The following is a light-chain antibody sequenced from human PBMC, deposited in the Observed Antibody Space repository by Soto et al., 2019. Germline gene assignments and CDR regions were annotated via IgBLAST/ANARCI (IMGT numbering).Light chain of an antibody. J-gene: IGLJ3*02. Sequence: QSVLTQPPSVSGAPGQRVTISCTGSSSNIGAGYHVHWYQQLPGTAPKLLIYGNSNRPSGVPDRFSGSKSGTSASLAITGLQVEDDAAYYCQSYDSILSGSVFGGGTQLTVL. CDR1: SSNIGAGYH. CDR3: QSYDSILSGSV. V-gene: IGLV1-40*01. CDR2: GNS.